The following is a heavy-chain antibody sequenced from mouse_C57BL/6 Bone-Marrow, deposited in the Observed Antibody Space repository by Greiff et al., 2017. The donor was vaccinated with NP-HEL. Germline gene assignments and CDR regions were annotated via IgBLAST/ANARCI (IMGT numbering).Heavy chain of an antibody. CDR3: ARWDYYGHKAWFAY. CDR2: IYPGDGDT. Sequence: QVQLQQSGPELVKPGASVKISCKASGYAFSSSWMNWVKQRPGKGLEWIGRIYPGDGDTNYNGKFKGKATLTADKSSSTAYMQLSSLTSEDSAVYFCARWDYYGHKAWFAYWGQGTLVTVSA. J-gene: IGHJ3*01. D-gene: IGHD1-1*01. CDR1: GYAFSSSW. V-gene: IGHV1-82*01.